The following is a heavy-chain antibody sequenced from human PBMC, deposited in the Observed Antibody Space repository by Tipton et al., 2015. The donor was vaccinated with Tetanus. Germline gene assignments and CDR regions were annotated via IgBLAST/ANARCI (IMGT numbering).Heavy chain of an antibody. D-gene: IGHD1-26*01. Sequence: TLSLTCTVSGGSISSGGYYWSWIRQPPGKGLEWIGEINHSGSTNYNPSLKSRVTISVDTSKNQFSLKLSSVTAADTAVYYCARRSGSYSNYFDYWGQGTLVTVSS. CDR3: ARRSGSYSNYFDY. V-gene: IGHV4-39*07. CDR2: INHSGST. CDR1: GGSISSGGYY. J-gene: IGHJ4*02.